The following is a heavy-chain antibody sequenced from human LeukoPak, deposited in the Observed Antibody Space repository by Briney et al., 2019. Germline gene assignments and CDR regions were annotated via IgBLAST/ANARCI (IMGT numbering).Heavy chain of an antibody. CDR3: AAKYDFWSGYYFLVY. D-gene: IGHD3-3*01. CDR2: ISGSGGST. CDR1: GFTFSSYA. V-gene: IGHV3-23*01. Sequence: GGSLKLSCAASGFTFSSYAMGWVRQAPGKGLEWVSAISGSGGSTYYADSVKGRFTISRDNSKNTLYLQMNSLRAEDTAVYYCAAKYDFWSGYYFLVYWGQGTLVTVSS. J-gene: IGHJ4*02.